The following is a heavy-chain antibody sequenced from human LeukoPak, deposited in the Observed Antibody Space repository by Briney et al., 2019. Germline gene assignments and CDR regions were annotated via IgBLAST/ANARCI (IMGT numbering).Heavy chain of an antibody. CDR1: GFTFSSYW. Sequence: PGGSLRLSCTASGFTFSSYWMHWVRQAPGKGLVWVSRINTDGTTTTYADSVKGRFTISRDNAKNTLYLQMNSLRAEDTAVYYCAREVVDSSASCYDYWGQGTLVTVSS. V-gene: IGHV3-74*01. J-gene: IGHJ4*02. D-gene: IGHD3-22*01. CDR2: INTDGTTT. CDR3: AREVVDSSASCYDY.